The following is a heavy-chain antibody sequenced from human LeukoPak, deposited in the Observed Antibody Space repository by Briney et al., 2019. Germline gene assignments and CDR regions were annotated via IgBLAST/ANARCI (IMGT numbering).Heavy chain of an antibody. CDR1: GYSFINYR. CDR2: INLNVGST. J-gene: IGHJ4*02. V-gene: IGHV1-46*01. Sequence: ASVKVSCKSSGYSFINYRMHWVRRAPGQGLEWMGIINLNVGSTSYAQRFAGRLTMTRDTSTNTIYMELRSLTSEDTAVYYCVRGIFDFDYWGQGTLVTVSS. CDR3: VRGIFDFDY. D-gene: IGHD3-3*01.